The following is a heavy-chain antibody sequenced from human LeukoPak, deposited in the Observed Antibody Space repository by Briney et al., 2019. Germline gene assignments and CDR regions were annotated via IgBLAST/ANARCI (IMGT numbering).Heavy chain of an antibody. CDR1: GFTFSSYA. J-gene: IGHJ4*02. CDR3: ANLPYDSSGYWAYFDN. V-gene: IGHV3-23*01. D-gene: IGHD3-22*01. Sequence: GGSLRLSCAASGFTFSSYAMSWVRQAPGRGLEWVSAISGSGGSTYYADSVKGRFTISRDNSKNSLCLQMNSLRAEDTAVYYCANLPYDSSGYWAYFDNWGQGALVTVSS. CDR2: ISGSGGST.